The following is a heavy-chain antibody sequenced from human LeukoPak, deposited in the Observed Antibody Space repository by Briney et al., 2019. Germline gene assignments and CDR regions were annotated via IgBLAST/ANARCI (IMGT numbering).Heavy chain of an antibody. Sequence: GGSLRLSCAASGFTFSRYWMHWVRQAPGKGLVWVSRINTDGSTTNYADSVKGRFTISRDNSKNTVYLQMNSLSAEDTAVYYCGRGAFRQYYFDYWGQGTLVTVSS. D-gene: IGHD3-3*02. CDR3: GRGAFRQYYFDY. CDR1: GFTFSRYW. J-gene: IGHJ4*02. V-gene: IGHV3-74*01. CDR2: INTDGSTT.